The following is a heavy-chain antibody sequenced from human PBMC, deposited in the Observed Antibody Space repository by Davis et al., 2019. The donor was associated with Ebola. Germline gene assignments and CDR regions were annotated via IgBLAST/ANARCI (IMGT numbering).Heavy chain of an antibody. Sequence: SETLSLTCTVSGASISGSTYYWSWIRQPPGKGLEWIGYIYYSGSTNYNPSLKSQVTISRDTSKNQFSLKVSSVTAADTATYYCARTPQYTSYGSYFDYWGQGALVTVSS. V-gene: IGHV4-61*01. CDR1: GASISGSTYY. CDR2: IYYSGST. J-gene: IGHJ4*02. D-gene: IGHD1-26*01. CDR3: ARTPQYTSYGSYFDY.